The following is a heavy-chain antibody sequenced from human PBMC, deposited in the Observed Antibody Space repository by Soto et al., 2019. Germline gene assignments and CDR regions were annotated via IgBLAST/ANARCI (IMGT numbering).Heavy chain of an antibody. D-gene: IGHD2-21*01. Sequence: PGGSLRLPFGAFGFPYTRYSMTWVRQAPGKGLEWVSSISSTTNYIYYGESMKGQFTISRDNAKNSMYLEMTSLRAVDTPVYYCGRESEDLPSKFADCGKGTLITVSS. CDR1: GFPYTRYS. J-gene: IGHJ4*02. CDR2: ISSTTNYI. V-gene: IGHV3-21*06. CDR3: GRESEDLPSKFAD.